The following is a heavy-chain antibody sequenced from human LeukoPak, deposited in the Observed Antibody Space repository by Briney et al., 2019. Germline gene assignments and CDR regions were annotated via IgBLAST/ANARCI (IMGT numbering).Heavy chain of an antibody. CDR1: GGSISTYY. CDR2: FYSSGST. CDR3: ARSDKRGNFYGLDV. Sequence: SETLSLTCTVPGGSISTYYWIRIRQPPGKELGWIGYFYSSGSTSYNSSLKCRVTISVDTSKNQFSLKLTSVTAADTAVYYCARSDKRGNFYGLDVWGQGTTVTVSS. V-gene: IGHV4-59*01. D-gene: IGHD2-15*01. J-gene: IGHJ6*02.